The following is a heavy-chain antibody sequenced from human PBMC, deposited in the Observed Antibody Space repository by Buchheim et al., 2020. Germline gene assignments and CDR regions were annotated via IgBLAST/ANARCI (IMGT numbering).Heavy chain of an antibody. Sequence: QVQLQESGPGLVKPSQTLSLTCTVSGGSISSGDHYWSWIRQPPGKGLEWIGYIYYSGSTYYNPSLQSRVTISGHTSKKQFSLKLSSVTAADTAVYYCARVAPLRFLEWLGEELDYGMDVWGQGTT. V-gene: IGHV4-30-4*01. J-gene: IGHJ6*02. CDR2: IYYSGST. CDR3: ARVAPLRFLEWLGEELDYGMDV. D-gene: IGHD3-3*01. CDR1: GGSISSGDHY.